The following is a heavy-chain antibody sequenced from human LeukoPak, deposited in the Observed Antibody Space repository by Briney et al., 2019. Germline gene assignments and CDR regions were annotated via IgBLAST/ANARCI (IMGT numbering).Heavy chain of an antibody. V-gene: IGHV3-48*04. D-gene: IGHD1-7*01. CDR1: GFTFRSYS. CDR3: ARGGKWDWNYEPLDH. CDR2: LSTSSTL. J-gene: IGHJ4*02. Sequence: GALRLSCASPGFTFRSYSLNRGRPAPGKGVGWLSYLSTSSTLHYGDSVKGRFTISRDNAKGSLYLQMNSLRAEDTAVYYCARGGKWDWNYEPLDHWGQGTLVTVSS.